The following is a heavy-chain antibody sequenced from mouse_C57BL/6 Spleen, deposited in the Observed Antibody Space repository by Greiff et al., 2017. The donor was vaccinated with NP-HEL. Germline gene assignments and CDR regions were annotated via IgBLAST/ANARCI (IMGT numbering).Heavy chain of an antibody. CDR3: ARPYGSSLYYAMDY. D-gene: IGHD1-1*01. J-gene: IGHJ4*01. CDR1: GYTFTSYG. Sequence: VQLQQSGAELARPGASVKLSCKASGYTFTSYGISWVKQRTGQGLEWIGEIYPRSGNTYYNEKFKGKATLTADKSSSTAYMELRSLTSEDSAVYFCARPYGSSLYYAMDYWGQGTSVTGSS. V-gene: IGHV1-81*01. CDR2: IYPRSGNT.